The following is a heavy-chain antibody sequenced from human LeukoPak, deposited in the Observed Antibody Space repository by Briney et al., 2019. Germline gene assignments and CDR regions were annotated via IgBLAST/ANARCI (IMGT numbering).Heavy chain of an antibody. Sequence: GGSLRLSCAASGFSLRSFAMSWVRQAPGKGLEYVSAISGSGRSTYYADSVEGRFTISKDNSRNTVYLQMNRLRVEDTAIYYCAKTHGDYAPRRAYDVWGPGTMVAVSS. D-gene: IGHD4-17*01. CDR1: GFSLRSFA. CDR2: ISGSGRST. CDR3: AKTHGDYAPRRAYDV. J-gene: IGHJ3*01. V-gene: IGHV3-23*01.